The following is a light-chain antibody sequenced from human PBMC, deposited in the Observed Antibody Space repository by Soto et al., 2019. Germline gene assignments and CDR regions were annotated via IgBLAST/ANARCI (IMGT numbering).Light chain of an antibody. CDR1: QTIDRW. CDR3: QQYEGNPT. V-gene: IGKV1-5*01. CDR2: DAS. Sequence: IQLTQSPSTLSASIGDRVVITCRASQTIDRWLAWYQQRPGLAPRLLIYDASSLESGVPSRFSGSGCETEFTLTISSLKPADFATYHCQQYEGNPTFGQGT. J-gene: IGKJ1*01.